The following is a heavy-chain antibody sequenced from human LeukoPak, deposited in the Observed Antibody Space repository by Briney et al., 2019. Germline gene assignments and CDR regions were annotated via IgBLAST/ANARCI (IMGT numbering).Heavy chain of an antibody. CDR3: AKEEELGATGDY. Sequence: GGSLRLSCAASGITFNNYAMGWVRQAPGKGLEWVSTIQSNGVDTYYADSVKGRFTISRDNSKNTLYLQMNSLRAEDTAVYYCAKEEELGATGDYWGQGTLVTVSS. CDR1: GITFNNYA. CDR2: IQSNGVDT. J-gene: IGHJ4*02. D-gene: IGHD7-27*01. V-gene: IGHV3-23*01.